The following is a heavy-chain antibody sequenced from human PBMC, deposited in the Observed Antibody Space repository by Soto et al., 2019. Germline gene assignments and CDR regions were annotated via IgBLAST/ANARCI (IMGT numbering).Heavy chain of an antibody. V-gene: IGHV4-59*12. Sequence: PSETLSLTCTVSGDSISDNYWSWIRQPPGKTLEWIGYMYYTGSTNYNPSLKSRVTMSVDTSKNQFSLRLSSVTAADTAVYYCAGYKRLIVDSWGRGTLVTVSS. J-gene: IGHJ4*02. CDR1: GDSISDNY. CDR3: AGYKRLIVDS. CDR2: MYYTGST. D-gene: IGHD3-22*01.